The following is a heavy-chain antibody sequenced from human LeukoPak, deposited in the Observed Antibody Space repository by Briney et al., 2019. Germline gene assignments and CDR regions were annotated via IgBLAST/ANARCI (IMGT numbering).Heavy chain of an antibody. Sequence: GGSLRLSCAASGFTFNYYNMNWVRQAPGKGLEWVSSISSSSSYIYYADSVKGRFTISRDNAKNSLYLQMNSLRAEDTAVYYCARAPYCGGDCYYFDYWGQGTLVTVSS. CDR3: ARAPYCGGDCYYFDY. CDR2: ISSSSSYI. CDR1: GFTFNYYN. J-gene: IGHJ4*02. D-gene: IGHD2-21*01. V-gene: IGHV3-21*01.